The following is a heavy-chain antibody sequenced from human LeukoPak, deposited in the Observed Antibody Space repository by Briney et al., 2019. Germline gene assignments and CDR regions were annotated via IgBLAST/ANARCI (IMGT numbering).Heavy chain of an antibody. J-gene: IGHJ5*02. Sequence: GASVKVSCKASGYTFTSYGISWVRQAPGQGLEWMGWINAYNGNTNYAQKLQGRVTMTTDTSTSTAYMELRSLRSDDTAVYYCARDGLARYCSSTSCPDDWFDPWGQGTLVTVSS. D-gene: IGHD2-2*01. V-gene: IGHV1-18*01. CDR1: GYTFTSYG. CDR2: INAYNGNT. CDR3: ARDGLARYCSSTSCPDDWFDP.